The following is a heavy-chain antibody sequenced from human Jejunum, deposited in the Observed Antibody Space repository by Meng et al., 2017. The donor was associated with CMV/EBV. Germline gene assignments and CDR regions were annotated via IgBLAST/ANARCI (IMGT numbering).Heavy chain of an antibody. V-gene: IGHV3-73*01. J-gene: IGHJ4*02. CDR2: IRGKAHSYAT. Sequence: PFRGSAMHWVRQASGKGLEWVGRIRGKAHSYATAYAASVKGRFTISRDDSKNTAYLQMNSLKTEDTAVYYCTRADSSNYGSLFDYWGQGTLVTVSS. CDR3: TRADSSNYGSLFDY. CDR1: PFRGSA. D-gene: IGHD4-11*01.